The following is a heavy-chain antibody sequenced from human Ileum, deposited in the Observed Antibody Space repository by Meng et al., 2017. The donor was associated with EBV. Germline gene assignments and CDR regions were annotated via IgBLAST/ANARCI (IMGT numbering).Heavy chain of an antibody. J-gene: IGHJ4*02. CDR3: ASFPPPGKQWLVTDY. D-gene: IGHD6-19*01. Sequence: QVHLQEPGPGLVKPSGTLSLTCAVSGGSISSSNWWSWVRQPPGKGLEWIGEIYHSGSTNYNPSLKSRVTISVDKSKNQFSLKLSSVTAADTAVYYCASFPPPGKQWLVTDYWGQGTLVTVSS. CDR2: IYHSGST. CDR1: GGSISSSNW. V-gene: IGHV4-4*02.